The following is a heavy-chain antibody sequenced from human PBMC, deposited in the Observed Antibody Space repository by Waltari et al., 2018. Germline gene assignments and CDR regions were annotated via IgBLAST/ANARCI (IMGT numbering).Heavy chain of an antibody. J-gene: IGHJ4*02. CDR1: GGSISRGSYY. V-gene: IGHV4-61*09. D-gene: IGHD3-22*01. Sequence: QVQLQESGPGLVKPSQTLSLTCTVSGGSISRGSYYWSWIRQPAGKGLEWIGYIYTSGSTNYNPSLKSRVTISVDTSKNQFSLKLSSVTAADTAVYYCARSTTMIVVALFDYWGQGTLVTVSS. CDR2: IYTSGST. CDR3: ARSTTMIVVALFDY.